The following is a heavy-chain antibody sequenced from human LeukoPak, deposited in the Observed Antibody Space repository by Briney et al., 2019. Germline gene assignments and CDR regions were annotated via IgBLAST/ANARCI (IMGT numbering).Heavy chain of an antibody. V-gene: IGHV3-21*04. D-gene: IGHD5-24*01. J-gene: IGHJ4*02. CDR3: ANWRRWLQGDPVD. CDR1: GFTFSSYS. CDR2: ISSSSSYI. Sequence: GGSLRLSCAASGFTFSSYSMNWVRQAPGKGLEWVSSISSSSSYIYYADSVKGRFTISRDNSKNTLYLQMNSLRAEDTAVYYCANWRRWLQGDPVDWGQGTLVTVSS.